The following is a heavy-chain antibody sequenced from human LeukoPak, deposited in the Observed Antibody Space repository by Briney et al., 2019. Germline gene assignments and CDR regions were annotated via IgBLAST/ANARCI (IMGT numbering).Heavy chain of an antibody. V-gene: IGHV1-2*02. CDR1: GYTFTGYY. CDR2: INPNSGGT. D-gene: IGHD3-22*01. J-gene: IGHJ4*02. CDR3: AREEDYYDSSGYYDFDY. Sequence: ASVKVSCKASGYTFTGYYMHWVRQAPGQGLEWMGWINPNSGGTNYAQKFQGRVTMTRDTSISTAYMELSRLRSDDTAMYYCAREEDYYDSSGYYDFDYWGQGTLVTVSS.